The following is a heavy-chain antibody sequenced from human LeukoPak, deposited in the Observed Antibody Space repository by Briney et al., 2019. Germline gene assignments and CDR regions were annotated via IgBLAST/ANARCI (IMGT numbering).Heavy chain of an antibody. Sequence: TGRSLTLSCAASGFTFSSYGMHWVRQAPGKGLEWVALIGYDGTNEYYADSVKGGFTISRDNSKNTLYLQMKSLRAEDTAVYYCARDFYCSRASCYAPSFDYWGQGTLVTVSS. J-gene: IGHJ4*02. D-gene: IGHD2-2*01. CDR3: ARDFYCSRASCYAPSFDY. CDR2: IGYDGTNE. CDR1: GFTFSSYG. V-gene: IGHV3-33*01.